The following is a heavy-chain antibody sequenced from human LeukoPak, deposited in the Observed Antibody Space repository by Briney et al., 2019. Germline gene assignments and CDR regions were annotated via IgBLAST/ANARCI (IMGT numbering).Heavy chain of an antibody. Sequence: GGSLRLSCAASGFTFDDYAMHWVRQAPGKGLEWVSLISWDGGSTYYAASVKGRFPISRDNSKNSLYLQMNSLRAEDTALYYCAKDPKEQESIAARPGDYYYYYMDVWGKGTTVTVSS. CDR2: ISWDGGST. J-gene: IGHJ6*03. CDR3: AKDPKEQESIAARPGDYYYYYMDV. CDR1: GFTFDDYA. D-gene: IGHD6-6*01. V-gene: IGHV3-43D*03.